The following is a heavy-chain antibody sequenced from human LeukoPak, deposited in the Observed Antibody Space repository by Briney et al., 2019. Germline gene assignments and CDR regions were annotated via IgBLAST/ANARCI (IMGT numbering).Heavy chain of an antibody. V-gene: IGHV1-18*01. Sequence: ASVKVSCKASGYTFTSYGISWVRQAPGQGLEWMGWISAYNGNTNYAQKLQGRVTMTTDTSTSTAYTELRSLRSDDTAVYYCAREWLAGGYNWFDPWGQGTLVTVSS. CDR2: ISAYNGNT. CDR3: AREWLAGGYNWFDP. CDR1: GYTFTSYG. D-gene: IGHD6-19*01. J-gene: IGHJ5*02.